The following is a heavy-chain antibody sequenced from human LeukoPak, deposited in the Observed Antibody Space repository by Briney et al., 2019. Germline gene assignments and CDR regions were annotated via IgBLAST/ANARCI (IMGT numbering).Heavy chain of an antibody. Sequence: GGSLRLSCAASGFTFDDYAMHWVRQAPRKGLEWVSGISWNSGSIDYADSVKGRFTISRDNAKNSLYLQMNSLRAEDTALYYCAKDMEIGSGSYYNFDYWGQGTLVTVSS. D-gene: IGHD3-10*01. CDR2: ISWNSGSI. V-gene: IGHV3-9*01. J-gene: IGHJ4*02. CDR3: AKDMEIGSGSYYNFDY. CDR1: GFTFDDYA.